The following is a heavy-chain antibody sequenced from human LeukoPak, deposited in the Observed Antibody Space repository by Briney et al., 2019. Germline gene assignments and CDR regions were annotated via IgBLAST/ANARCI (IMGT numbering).Heavy chain of an antibody. CDR1: GHTFTSYA. CDR3: ARGKYGDYGGYYYMDV. D-gene: IGHD4-17*01. J-gene: IGHJ6*03. V-gene: IGHV1-69*13. Sequence: SVKVSCKASGHTFTSYAMNWVRQAPGQGLEWMGGIIPIFGTANYAQKFQGRVTITADESTSTAYMELSSLRSEDTAVYYCARGKYGDYGGYYYMDVWGKGTTVTISS. CDR2: IIPIFGTA.